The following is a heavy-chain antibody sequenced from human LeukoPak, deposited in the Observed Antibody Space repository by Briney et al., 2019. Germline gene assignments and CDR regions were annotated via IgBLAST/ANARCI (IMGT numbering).Heavy chain of an antibody. CDR2: IYYSGST. J-gene: IGHJ4*02. CDR3: ARLLGGIIGS. Sequence: SETLSLTCTVAGGSISSGNYYWTFIRQPPGKGLEWIGSIYYSGSTYYNPSLKSRVTISVDTSKNQFSLKLSSVTAADTAVYYCARLLGGIIGSWGQGTLVTVSS. D-gene: IGHD3-10*01. V-gene: IGHV4-39*01. CDR1: GGSISSGNYY.